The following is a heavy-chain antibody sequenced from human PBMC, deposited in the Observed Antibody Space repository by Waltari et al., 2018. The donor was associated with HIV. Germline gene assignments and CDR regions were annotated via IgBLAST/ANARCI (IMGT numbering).Heavy chain of an antibody. Sequence: QVHLVESGGGVVQPGRSLRLSCSASGFTFSSFAMHWVRQSPGKGLEWVALISYDGRAKYYADSVKGRFTISRDNSKNTLYLQMKNLGTDDTAVFFCARDSTSMVSYFDYWGRGILVTVSS. CDR2: ISYDGRAK. CDR1: GFTFSSFA. D-gene: IGHD5-18*01. J-gene: IGHJ4*02. V-gene: IGHV3-30*04. CDR3: ARDSTSMVSYFDY.